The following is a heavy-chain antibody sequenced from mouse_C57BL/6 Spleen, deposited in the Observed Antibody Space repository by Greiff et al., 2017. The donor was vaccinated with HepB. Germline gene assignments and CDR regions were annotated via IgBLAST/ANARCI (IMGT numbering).Heavy chain of an antibody. CDR1: GFTFSSYT. CDR2: ISGGGGNT. D-gene: IGHD2-10*01. Sequence: VQVVESGGGLVKPGGSLKLSCAASGFTFSSYTMSWVRQTPEKRLEWVATISGGGGNTYYPDSVKGRFTISRDNAKNTLYLQMSSLRSEDTALYYCARHMPTNFDYWGQGTTLTVSS. V-gene: IGHV5-9*01. CDR3: ARHMPTNFDY. J-gene: IGHJ2*01.